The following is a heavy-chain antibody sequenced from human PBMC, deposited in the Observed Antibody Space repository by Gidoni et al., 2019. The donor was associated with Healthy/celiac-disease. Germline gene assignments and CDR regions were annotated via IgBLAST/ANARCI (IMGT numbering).Heavy chain of an antibody. D-gene: IGHD2-15*01. J-gene: IGHJ4*02. V-gene: IGHV4-39*01. CDR2: IYYSGST. CDR3: ARHRRNIAPDIVVVVAAPFDY. Sequence: QLQLQESGPGLVKPSETLSLTCTVSGGSISSSSYYWGWIRQPPGKGLEWIGSIYYSGSTYYNPSLKSRVTISVDTSKNQFSLKLSSVTAADTAVYYCARHRRNIAPDIVVVVAAPFDYWGQGTLVTVSS. CDR1: GGSISSSSYY.